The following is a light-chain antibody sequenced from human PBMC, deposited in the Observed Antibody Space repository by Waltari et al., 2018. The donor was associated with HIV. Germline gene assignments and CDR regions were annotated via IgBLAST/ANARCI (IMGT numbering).Light chain of an antibody. CDR2: VAS. Sequence: EIVLTQSPGTLSLSPGARATLHCMPSQGVASNDLAWYQQKPGQAPRLLIYVASTRATGIPDRFSGSGSGTDFTLTISRLEPEDFAVYYCQQYATSPLTFGGGTKVEIK. CDR1: QGVASND. V-gene: IGKV3-20*01. J-gene: IGKJ4*01. CDR3: QQYATSPLT.